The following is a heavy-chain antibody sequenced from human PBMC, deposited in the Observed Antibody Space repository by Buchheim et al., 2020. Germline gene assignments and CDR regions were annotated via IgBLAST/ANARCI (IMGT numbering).Heavy chain of an antibody. V-gene: IGHV3-11*06. CDR3: ATDLHDYGGPYYFDY. D-gene: IGHD4-23*01. J-gene: IGHJ4*02. CDR2: ISSSSSFT. CDR1: GFTFSDSY. Sequence: QVQLVESGGGLVKPGGSLRLSCAASGFTFSDSYMSWIRQAPGKGLEWVSYISSSSSFTNFADSVRGRFTISRDNAKNSMSLQMISLRAEDTAVYYCATDLHDYGGPYYFDYWGQGTL.